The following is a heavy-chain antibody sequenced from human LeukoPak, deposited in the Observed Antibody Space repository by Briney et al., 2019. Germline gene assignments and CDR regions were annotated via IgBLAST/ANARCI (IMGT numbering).Heavy chain of an antibody. D-gene: IGHD3-3*01. V-gene: IGHV4-59*01. Sequence: PSETLSLTCTVSGGSISSYYWSWIRQPPGKGLEWIGYIYYSGSTNYNPSLKSRVTISVDTSKNQFSLKLSSVTAADTAVHYCARVYYDFWSGYSLIAFDIWGQGTMVTVSS. CDR3: ARVYYDFWSGYSLIAFDI. J-gene: IGHJ3*02. CDR2: IYYSGST. CDR1: GGSISSYY.